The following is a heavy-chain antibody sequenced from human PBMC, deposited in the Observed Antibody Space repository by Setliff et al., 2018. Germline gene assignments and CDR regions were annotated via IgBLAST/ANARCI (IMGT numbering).Heavy chain of an antibody. CDR1: GFTFGNYA. J-gene: IGHJ4*02. D-gene: IGHD1-26*01. CDR2: MRSKAYGGTT. Sequence: PGGSLRLSCTASGFTFGNYAMSWVRQAPGKGLEWVAFMRSKAYGGTTKYAASVEGGFTISRDDSKNTLYLHMNSPKTEDTAVYYCTTNLALVGGSFLEFGYWGQGTLVTVSS. CDR3: TTNLALVGGSFLEFGY. V-gene: IGHV3-49*04.